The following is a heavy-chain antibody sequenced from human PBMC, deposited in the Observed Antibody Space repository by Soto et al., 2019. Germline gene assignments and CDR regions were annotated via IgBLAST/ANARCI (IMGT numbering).Heavy chain of an antibody. CDR2: IIPILGIA. CDR1: GGTFSSYT. V-gene: IGHV1-69*04. J-gene: IGHJ4*02. D-gene: IGHD2-15*01. Sequence: SVKVSCKASGGTFSSYTISWVRQAPGQGLEWMGRIIPILGIANYAQKFQGRVTITADKSTSTAYMELSSLRSEDTAVYYCARDPHSGDFDYWGPGTLVTVSS. CDR3: ARDPHSGDFDY.